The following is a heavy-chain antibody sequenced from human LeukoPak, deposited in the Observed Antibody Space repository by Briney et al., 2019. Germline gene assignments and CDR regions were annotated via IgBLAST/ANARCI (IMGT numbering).Heavy chain of an antibody. CDR3: ARGADTGYSSDS. D-gene: IGHD6-19*01. Sequence: GGSLRLSCAASGFTFSNYNMNWVRRAPGKGLEWVSSITSSSSYIYYADSVRGRFTISRDNAKNSLYLQMNSLRAEDTAVYYCARGADTGYSSDSWGQGTLVTVSS. CDR2: ITSSSSYI. V-gene: IGHV3-21*01. J-gene: IGHJ5*02. CDR1: GFTFSNYN.